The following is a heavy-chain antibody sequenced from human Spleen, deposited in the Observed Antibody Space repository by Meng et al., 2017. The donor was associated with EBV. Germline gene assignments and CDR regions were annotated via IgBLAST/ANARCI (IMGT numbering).Heavy chain of an antibody. CDR1: GGHCRSYA. Sequence: VQSGAEVKKPGSSVKVSCKASGGHCRSYAISVVRQAPGQGLEWMGGIIPIFGTANYAQKFQGRVTITADESTSTAYMELSSLRSEDTAVYYCARGGRIATPSGWFDPWGQGTLVTVSS. CDR3: ARGGRIATPSGWFDP. J-gene: IGHJ5*02. D-gene: IGHD6-13*01. CDR2: IIPIFGTA. V-gene: IGHV1-69*13.